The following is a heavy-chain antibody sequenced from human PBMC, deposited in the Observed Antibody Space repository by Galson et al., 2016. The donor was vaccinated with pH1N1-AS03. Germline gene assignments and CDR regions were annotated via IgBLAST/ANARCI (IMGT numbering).Heavy chain of an antibody. Sequence: SLRLSCAASGFTLSSHGMHWVRQTPGKGLEWVAVIWHDGSEKYYADSVKGRFTISRDNSKNTLYLQMSSLRAEDTAVYYCARDRHYYDYIWGTYRYDWYFDLWGRGTLVTVSS. CDR3: ARDRHYYDYIWGTYRYDWYFDL. J-gene: IGHJ2*01. CDR1: GFTLSSHG. D-gene: IGHD3-16*02. CDR2: IWHDGSEK. V-gene: IGHV3-33*01.